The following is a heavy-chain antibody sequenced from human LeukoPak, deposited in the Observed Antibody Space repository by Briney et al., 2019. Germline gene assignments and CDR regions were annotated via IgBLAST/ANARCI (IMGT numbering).Heavy chain of an antibody. V-gene: IGHV4-39*07. J-gene: IGHJ4*02. Sequence: SETLSLTCTVSGGSISSSSYYWGWIRQPPGKGLERIGSIYYSGSTYYNPSLKSRVTISVDTSKNQFSLEVSSVTAADTGVYYCASKSTDHGELRFDYWGQGTLVTVSS. CDR1: GGSISSSSYY. D-gene: IGHD4-17*01. CDR3: ASKSTDHGELRFDY. CDR2: IYYSGST.